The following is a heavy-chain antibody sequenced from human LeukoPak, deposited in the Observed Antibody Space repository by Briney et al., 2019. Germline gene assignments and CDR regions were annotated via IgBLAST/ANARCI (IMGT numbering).Heavy chain of an antibody. Sequence: GGSLRLSCAASGFTFSSYAMSWVRQAPGKGLEWVSAMSAGGSSTYYADSVKGRFPLSRDNSKNTLYLQMHSLTAEDTAVYYCAKGSGWGYFYYMDVWGKGTTVTVSS. D-gene: IGHD3-3*01. CDR2: MSAGGSST. CDR1: GFTFSSYA. CDR3: AKGSGWGYFYYMDV. V-gene: IGHV3-23*01. J-gene: IGHJ6*03.